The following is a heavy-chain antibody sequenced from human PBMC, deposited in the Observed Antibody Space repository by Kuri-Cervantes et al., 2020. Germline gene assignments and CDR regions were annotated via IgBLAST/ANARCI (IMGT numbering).Heavy chain of an antibody. CDR2: ISTDNGNT. D-gene: IGHD3-10*01. J-gene: IGHJ6*02. CDR3: ARQPIGSGSYYEYYYYYYGMDV. Sequence: GGSLRLSCKASGYTFTSYGISWVRQAPGQGLEWMGWISTDNGNTNDAQKLQGRVTMTTDTSTSTAYMELRSLSSDDTAVYYCARQPIGSGSYYEYYYYYYGMDVWGQGTTVTVSS. CDR1: GYTFTSYG. V-gene: IGHV1-18*01.